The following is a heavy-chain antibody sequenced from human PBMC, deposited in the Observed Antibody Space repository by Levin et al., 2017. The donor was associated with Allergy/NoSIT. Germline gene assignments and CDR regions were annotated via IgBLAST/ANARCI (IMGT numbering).Heavy chain of an antibody. CDR1: GASITSYY. CDR3: ARLTAGAGMDV. V-gene: IGHV4-59*08. CDR2: IFYSGTT. Sequence: NPSETLSLTCTVSGASITSYYWTWIRQPPGKGLEWIGYIFYSGTTNYNPSLKSRVPISVDTSKNEFSLKVSSVTAADTAVYYCARLTAGAGMDVWGQGTPVTVSS. J-gene: IGHJ6*02. D-gene: IGHD6-19*01.